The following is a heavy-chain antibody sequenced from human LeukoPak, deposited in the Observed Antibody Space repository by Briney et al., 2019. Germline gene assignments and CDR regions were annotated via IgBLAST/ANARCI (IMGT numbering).Heavy chain of an antibody. D-gene: IGHD6-19*01. Sequence: GASVKVSCKASGYTFTGYYMHWVRQAPGQGLEWMGWINPNSGGTNYAQKFQDRVTMTTDTSTNTAYMELRSLRFDDTAVYYCARDGKEWLVPAFDIWGQGTVVTVSS. CDR3: ARDGKEWLVPAFDI. CDR2: INPNSGGT. J-gene: IGHJ3*02. CDR1: GYTFTGYY. V-gene: IGHV1-2*02.